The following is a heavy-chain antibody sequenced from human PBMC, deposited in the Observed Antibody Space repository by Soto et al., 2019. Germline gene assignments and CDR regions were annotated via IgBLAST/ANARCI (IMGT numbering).Heavy chain of an antibody. J-gene: IGHJ4*02. V-gene: IGHV3-30*18. CDR2: ISYDGSNK. CDR1: GFTFSSYG. Sequence: QVQLVESGGGVVQPGRSLRLSCAASGFTFSSYGMHWVRQAPGKGLEWVAVISYDGSNKYYADSVKGRFTISRDNSKNTLYLQMNSLRAEDTAVYYCAKGGDIAVADTNYAIDYWGQGTLVTVSS. D-gene: IGHD6-19*01. CDR3: AKGGDIAVADTNYAIDY.